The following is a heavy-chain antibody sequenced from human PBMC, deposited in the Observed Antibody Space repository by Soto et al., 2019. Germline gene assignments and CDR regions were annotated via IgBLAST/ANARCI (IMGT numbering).Heavy chain of an antibody. J-gene: IGHJ6*03. V-gene: IGHV1-8*01. CDR1: GFTFTSYD. D-gene: IGHD3-10*01. Sequence: ASVKVSCKASGFTFTSYDINWVRQATGQGLEWMGWMNPNSGNTGYAQKFQGRVTMTRNTSISTAYMELSSLRSEDTAVYYCARGPSAMVRGVIIMWYYYMDVWGKGTTVTVSS. CDR2: MNPNSGNT. CDR3: ARGPSAMVRGVIIMWYYYMDV.